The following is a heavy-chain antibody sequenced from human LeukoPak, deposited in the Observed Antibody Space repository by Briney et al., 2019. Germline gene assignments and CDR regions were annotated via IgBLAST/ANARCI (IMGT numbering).Heavy chain of an antibody. J-gene: IGHJ3*02. CDR1: AFSVCSNY. CDR3: AKDRRIAVAGTGFDI. Sequence: GGSLRLSCAASAFSVCSNYMTWVRQAPGKGREWVSLIYSGGSTYYSDSVKGRFTISRDNSKNTLYLQMNRLRGEDTAVYYCAKDRRIAVAGTGFDIWGQGTMVTSSS. CDR2: IYSGGST. V-gene: IGHV3-53*01. D-gene: IGHD6-19*01.